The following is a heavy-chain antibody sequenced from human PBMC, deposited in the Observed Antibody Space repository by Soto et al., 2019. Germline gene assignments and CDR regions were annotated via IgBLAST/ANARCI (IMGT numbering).Heavy chain of an antibody. D-gene: IGHD1-26*01. Sequence: EVQLVESGGGLVKPGGSLRLSCAASGFTFSNAWMNWVRQAPGKGLEWVGRIKSKTDGGTTDYAAPVKGRFTISRDDSKNTLYPQKDSLKTEDTAVYYWTGQGVGIGGASGYYGMDVWGQGTTVTVSS. CDR3: TGQGVGIGGASGYYGMDV. V-gene: IGHV3-15*07. J-gene: IGHJ6*02. CDR1: GFTFSNAW. CDR2: IKSKTDGGTT.